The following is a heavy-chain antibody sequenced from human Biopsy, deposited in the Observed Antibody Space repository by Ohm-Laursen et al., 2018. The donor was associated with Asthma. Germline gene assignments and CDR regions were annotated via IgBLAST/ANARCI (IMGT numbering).Heavy chain of an antibody. V-gene: IGHV4-31*03. Sequence: SETLSLTCSVSGASVSTPNYWTWIRQHPGKGLEWIGFTYYSGSTYYNPSLKSRVSISIDTSKNQFSLKLSSVTAADTAVYYCARAQDYYDSRGYYRSFDYWGQGTLVTVSS. CDR2: TYYSGST. CDR1: GASVSTPNY. CDR3: ARAQDYYDSRGYYRSFDY. J-gene: IGHJ4*02. D-gene: IGHD3-22*01.